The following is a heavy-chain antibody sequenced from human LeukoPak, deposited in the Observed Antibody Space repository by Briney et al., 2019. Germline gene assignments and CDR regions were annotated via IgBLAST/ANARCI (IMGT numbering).Heavy chain of an antibody. V-gene: IGHV3-30-3*01. Sequence: PGGSLRLSCAASGFTFSSYAMHWVRQAPGKGLEWVAVISYDGSNKYYADSVKGRFTISRDNSKNTLYLQMNSLRAEDTAVYYCARDLAAPRAYWGQGTLVTVSS. CDR2: ISYDGSNK. CDR1: GFTFSSYA. CDR3: ARDLAAPRAY. D-gene: IGHD6-13*01. J-gene: IGHJ4*02.